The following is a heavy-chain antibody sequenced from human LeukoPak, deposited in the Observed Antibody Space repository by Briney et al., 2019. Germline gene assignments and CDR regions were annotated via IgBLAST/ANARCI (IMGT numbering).Heavy chain of an antibody. CDR3: ATEGRPDQGLN. J-gene: IGHJ4*02. D-gene: IGHD1-26*01. V-gene: IGHV1-69*05. CDR1: GGTFSSYA. Sequence: ASVKVSCKASGGTFSSYAISWVRQAPGQGLEWMGGIIPIFGTANYAQKFQGRVTITTDESTSTAYMELSSLRSEDTAVYYCATEGRPDQGLNWGQGTLVTVSS. CDR2: IIPIFGTA.